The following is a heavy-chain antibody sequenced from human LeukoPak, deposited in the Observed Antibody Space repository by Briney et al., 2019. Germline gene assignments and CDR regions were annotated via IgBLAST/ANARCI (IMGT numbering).Heavy chain of an antibody. J-gene: IGHJ4*02. D-gene: IGHD3-22*01. CDR1: GFTFNRYS. CDR3: ARDYYDSSGYLSFDY. V-gene: IGHV3-48*01. Sequence: PGGSLRLSCAASGFTFNRYSMNWVRQAPGKGVEWVSYISSSGSNIYYADSVKGRFTISRDNAKNSLYLQMNSLRAEDTAVYYCARDYYDSSGYLSFDYWGQGTLVTVSS. CDR2: ISSSGSNI.